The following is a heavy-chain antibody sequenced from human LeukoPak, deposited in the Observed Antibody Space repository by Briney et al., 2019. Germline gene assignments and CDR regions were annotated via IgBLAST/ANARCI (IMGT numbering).Heavy chain of an antibody. CDR3: ARDWSADY. CDR2: MGTSGDSP. Sequence: GGSLRLSCTASGFTFSSYAMTWVRQAPGKGLEWVSAMGTSGDSPKYADSVKGRFTMSRDSSKNTVYLQMNSLGPEDTAVYYCARDWSADYWGQGTLVTVSS. V-gene: IGHV3-23*01. CDR1: GFTFSSYA. J-gene: IGHJ4*02.